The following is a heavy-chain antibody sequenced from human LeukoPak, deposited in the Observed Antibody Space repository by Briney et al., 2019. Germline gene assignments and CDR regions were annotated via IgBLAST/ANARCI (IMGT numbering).Heavy chain of an antibody. CDR1: GYSFTDYY. J-gene: IGHJ5*02. D-gene: IGHD3-10*01. CDR2: INPHSGAT. Sequence: ASMKVSCKASGYSFTDYYIHWVRQAPGQGLEWMGWINPHSGATKYVQQFQGRVTMTRDTSITTAYMELSSLRSDDTAVYYCARGRTMIRGVSWSDPWGQGTLVRVSS. CDR3: ARGRTMIRGVSWSDP. V-gene: IGHV1-2*02.